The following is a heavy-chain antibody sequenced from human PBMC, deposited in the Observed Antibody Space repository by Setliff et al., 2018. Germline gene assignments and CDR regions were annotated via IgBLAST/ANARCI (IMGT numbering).Heavy chain of an antibody. V-gene: IGHV3-7*01. CDR2: INPHASEK. CDR3: FGAGTCSY. J-gene: IGHJ4*02. D-gene: IGHD3-10*01. Sequence: GGSLRLSCTASGLSYINDWVSWVRQTPGKGLEWLASINPHASEKYYVDSVKGRFTISRDNAKNSLSLQMNNLRTEDTAVYYCFGAGTCSYWGQGTLVTV. CDR1: GLSYINDW.